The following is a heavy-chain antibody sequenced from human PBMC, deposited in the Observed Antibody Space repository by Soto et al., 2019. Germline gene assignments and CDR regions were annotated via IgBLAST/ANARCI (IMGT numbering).Heavy chain of an antibody. Sequence: LRLSCAASGFTFSAYAVHWVRQAPGKGLEWVAVISFDGRNKYYADSVKGRFTISRDNSKNTLYLQMNSLRTEDTAVYYCASDVGSGYYHDSSAPLGPWGLGTLVTVSS. CDR2: ISFDGRNK. CDR1: GFTFSAYA. D-gene: IGHD3-22*01. J-gene: IGHJ5*02. CDR3: ASDVGSGYYHDSSAPLGP. V-gene: IGHV3-30*04.